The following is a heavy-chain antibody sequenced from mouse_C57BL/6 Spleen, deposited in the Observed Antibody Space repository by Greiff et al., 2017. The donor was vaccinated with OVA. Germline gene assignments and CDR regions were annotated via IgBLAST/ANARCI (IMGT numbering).Heavy chain of an antibody. CDR2: IRNKANGYTI. Sequence: DVHLVESGGGLVQPGGSLSLSCAASGFTFTDYYMSWVRQPPGKALEWLGFIRNKANGYTIEYSASVKGRFTISRDNSQSILYLQMNALRAEDSATYYCARYRDDYDSYYAMDYWGQGTSVTVSS. V-gene: IGHV7-3*01. CDR1: GFTFTDYY. J-gene: IGHJ4*01. D-gene: IGHD2-4*01. CDR3: ARYRDDYDSYYAMDY.